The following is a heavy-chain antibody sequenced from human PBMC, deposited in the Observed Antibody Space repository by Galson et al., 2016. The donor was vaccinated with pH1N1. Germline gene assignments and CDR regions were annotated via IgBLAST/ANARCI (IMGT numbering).Heavy chain of an antibody. J-gene: IGHJ4*02. CDR3: VRAIDAKSAY. Sequence: SLRLSCAASGFSFSSYWMSWVRQAPGKGLEWVANIKQDGTEKYYVASVKGRFTISRDNAKNSLYLQMSSLRVEDTAVYYCVRAIDAKSAYWGQGTLVTVSS. V-gene: IGHV3-7*04. CDR1: GFSFSSYW. CDR2: IKQDGTEK. D-gene: IGHD2-8*01.